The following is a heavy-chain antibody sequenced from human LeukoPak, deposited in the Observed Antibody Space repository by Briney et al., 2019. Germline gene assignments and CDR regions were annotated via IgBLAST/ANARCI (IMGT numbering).Heavy chain of an antibody. D-gene: IGHD3-16*01. CDR3: ATYTHWVAGDV. J-gene: IGHJ6*02. Sequence: GGSLRLSCAASGFTISDSWMSWVRQTPGKGLEWVANMNQDGSEKDYVDSVKGRFTISRDNARNSLYLQMGSLRAEDTAVYYCATYTHWVAGDVWGQGTTVTVSS. CDR1: GFTISDSW. CDR2: MNQDGSEK. V-gene: IGHV3-7*01.